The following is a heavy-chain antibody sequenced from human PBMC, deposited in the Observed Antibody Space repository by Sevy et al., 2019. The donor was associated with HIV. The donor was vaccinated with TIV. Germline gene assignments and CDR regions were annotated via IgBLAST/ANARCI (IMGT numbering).Heavy chain of an antibody. Sequence: GGSLRLSCAASGFTFSSYAMSWVRQAPGKGLEWVSTISGSGGSTYYADSVKGRFTISRDNSKNTLFLQMNSLRAEDTSEYYSAKANRGTCTPDYWGQGTLVTVSS. V-gene: IGHV3-23*01. CDR3: AKANRGTCTPDY. CDR1: GFTFSSYA. CDR2: ISGSGGST. D-gene: IGHD2-8*01. J-gene: IGHJ4*02.